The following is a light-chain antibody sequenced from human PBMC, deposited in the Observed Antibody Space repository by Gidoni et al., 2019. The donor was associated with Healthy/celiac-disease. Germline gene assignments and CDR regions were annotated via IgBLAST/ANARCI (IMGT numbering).Light chain of an antibody. Sequence: QSALTQPAPVSGSPGQSIPISCTGTSSDVGGYNYVSWYQQYPGKAPRLMISEVSNRPSGVSNRFSGSKSGNTASLTISGLQAEDEADYYCSSYTSSNILVFGGGTKVTVL. CDR2: EVS. J-gene: IGLJ3*02. CDR1: SSDVGGYNY. CDR3: SSYTSSNILV. V-gene: IGLV2-14*01.